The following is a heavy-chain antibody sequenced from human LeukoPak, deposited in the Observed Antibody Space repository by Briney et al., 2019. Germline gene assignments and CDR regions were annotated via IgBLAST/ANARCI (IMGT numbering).Heavy chain of an antibody. CDR1: GFTFSSYA. J-gene: IGHJ5*02. CDR3: AREGYMVRGVIGGYNWFDP. CDR2: ISGSGGTT. V-gene: IGHV3-23*01. Sequence: GGSLRLSCAASGFTFSSYAMSWVRQAPGKGLEWVSVISGSGGTTFYTDSVKGRFTISRDNSKNTLHLQMNSLRAEDTAVYYCAREGYMVRGVIGGYNWFDPWGQGTLVTVSS. D-gene: IGHD3-10*01.